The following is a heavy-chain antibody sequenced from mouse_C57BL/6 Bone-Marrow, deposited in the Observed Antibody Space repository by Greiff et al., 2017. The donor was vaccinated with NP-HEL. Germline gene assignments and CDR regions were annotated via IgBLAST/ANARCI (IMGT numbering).Heavy chain of an antibody. CDR3: ARPYDDAMDY. J-gene: IGHJ4*01. V-gene: IGHV1-81*01. D-gene: IGHD2-12*01. Sequence: VQLQQSGAELARPGASVKLSCKASGYTFTSYGISWVKQRTGRGLEWIGEIYPRSGNTYYNEKFKGKATLTADKSSSTAYMELRSLTSEDSAVYFCARPYDDAMDYWGQGTTVTVSS. CDR2: IYPRSGNT. CDR1: GYTFTSYG.